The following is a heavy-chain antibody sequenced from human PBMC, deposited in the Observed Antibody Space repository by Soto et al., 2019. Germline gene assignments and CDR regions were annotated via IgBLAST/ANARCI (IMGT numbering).Heavy chain of an antibody. CDR1: GFTFSSYG. Sequence: GGSLRLSCAASGFTFSSYGMHWVRQAPGKGLEWVAVISYDGSNKYYADSVKGRFTISRDNSKNTLYLQMNSLRAEDTAVYYCAKALGWYSSSKTADYWGQGTLVTVSS. CDR3: AKALGWYSSSKTADY. V-gene: IGHV3-30*18. CDR2: ISYDGSNK. J-gene: IGHJ4*02. D-gene: IGHD6-6*01.